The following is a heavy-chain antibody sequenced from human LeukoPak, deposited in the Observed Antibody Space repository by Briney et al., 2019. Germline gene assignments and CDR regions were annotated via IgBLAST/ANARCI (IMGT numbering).Heavy chain of an antibody. CDR1: GYSISSGYY. CDR3: ARQGNWFDP. CDR2: IYYSGST. Sequence: SETLSLTCAVSGYSISSGYYWGWIRQPPGKGLEWIGSIYYSGSTYYNPSLKSRVTISVDTSKNQFSLKLSSVTAADTAVYYCARQGNWFDPWGQGTLVTVSS. J-gene: IGHJ5*02. V-gene: IGHV4-38-2*01.